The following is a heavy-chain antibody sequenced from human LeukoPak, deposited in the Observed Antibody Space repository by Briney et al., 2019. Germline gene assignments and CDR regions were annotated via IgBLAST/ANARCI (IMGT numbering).Heavy chain of an antibody. CDR2: ISSNGGST. J-gene: IGHJ5*02. D-gene: IGHD3-16*01. V-gene: IGHV3-64*01. Sequence: PGGSLRLSCAASGFTFSSYAMHWVRQAPGKGLEYVSAISSNGGSTYYANSVKGRFTISRDNSKNTLYLQMGSLRAEDMAVYYCAKSGGVRFDPWGQGTLVTVSS. CDR3: AKSGGVRFDP. CDR1: GFTFSSYA.